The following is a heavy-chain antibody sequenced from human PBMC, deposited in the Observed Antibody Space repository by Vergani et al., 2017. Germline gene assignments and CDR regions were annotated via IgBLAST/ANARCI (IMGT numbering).Heavy chain of an antibody. V-gene: IGHV3-23*01. CDR1: GFTFSSFA. D-gene: IGHD6-19*01. J-gene: IGHJ4*02. CDR2: ISGSGGST. CDR3: AKGDSIVVAGLVDY. Sequence: EVQLLESGGGLVQPGGSLRLSCAASGFTFSSFAMSWVRQAPGKGLEWVSAISGSGGSTYYADSVKGRFTISRDNSKNTLYLQMNSLRAEDTAVYYCAKGDSIVVAGLVDYWGQGTLVTVSS.